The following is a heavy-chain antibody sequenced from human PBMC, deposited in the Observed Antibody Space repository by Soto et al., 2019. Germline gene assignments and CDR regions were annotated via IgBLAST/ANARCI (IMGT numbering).Heavy chain of an antibody. D-gene: IGHD2-15*01. V-gene: IGHV3-48*03. CDR1: GFTFSGYE. CDR3: ARLYCSASSCYSVGAFDI. CDR2: ISGSGSTI. Sequence: GGSLRLSCAASGFTFSGYEMNWVRQAPGKGLEWVSYISGSGSTIYYADSVKGRFTISRDNAKDSLYLQMNSLRAEDTAVYYCARLYCSASSCYSVGAFDIRGQGTMVTVSS. J-gene: IGHJ3*02.